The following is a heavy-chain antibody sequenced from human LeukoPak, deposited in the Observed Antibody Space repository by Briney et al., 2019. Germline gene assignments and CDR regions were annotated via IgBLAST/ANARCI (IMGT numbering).Heavy chain of an antibody. Sequence: GGSLRLSCAASGFTFSSYAMSWVRQAPGKGLEWVSAISGSGGSTYYADSVKGRFTISRDNSKNTLNLQMNSLRAEDTAVYYCAHRKATSWAHDYWGQGTLVTVSS. J-gene: IGHJ4*02. V-gene: IGHV3-23*01. CDR1: GFTFSSYA. CDR2: ISGSGGST. D-gene: IGHD2-2*01. CDR3: AHRKATSWAHDY.